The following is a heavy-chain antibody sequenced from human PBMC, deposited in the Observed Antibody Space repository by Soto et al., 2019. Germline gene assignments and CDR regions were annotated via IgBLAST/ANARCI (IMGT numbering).Heavy chain of an antibody. Sequence: QVQLVESGGGVVQPGRSLRLSCAASGFTFSSYAMHWVRQAPGKGLEWVAVISYDGSNKYYADSVKGRFTISRDNSKNTLYLQMNSLRAEDTAVYYCARDGLRLGESSLFDYWGQGTLVTVSS. CDR2: ISYDGSNK. D-gene: IGHD3-16*02. V-gene: IGHV3-30-3*01. CDR1: GFTFSSYA. CDR3: ARDGLRLGESSLFDY. J-gene: IGHJ4*02.